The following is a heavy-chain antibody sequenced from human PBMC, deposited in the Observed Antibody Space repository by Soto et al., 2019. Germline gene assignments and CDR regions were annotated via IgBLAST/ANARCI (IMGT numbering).Heavy chain of an antibody. Sequence: EVQLVESGGGLVQPGGSLRLSCAASGFTFSSYWMSWVRQAPGKGLEWVANIKQDGSEKYYVDSVKGRFTISRDNAKNSLYLQMNSLRAEDTAVYYCARDQRYYYDSSGYSHWYFDLWGRGTLVIVSS. CDR2: IKQDGSEK. V-gene: IGHV3-7*01. J-gene: IGHJ2*01. CDR3: ARDQRYYYDSSGYSHWYFDL. CDR1: GFTFSSYW. D-gene: IGHD3-22*01.